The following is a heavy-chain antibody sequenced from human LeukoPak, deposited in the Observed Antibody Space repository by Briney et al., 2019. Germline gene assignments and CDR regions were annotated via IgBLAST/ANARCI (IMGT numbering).Heavy chain of an antibody. CDR1: GFTFSSYA. CDR3: AKGGSSSWDHFDY. J-gene: IGHJ4*02. Sequence: VGSLRLSCAASGFTFSSYAMHWVRQAPGKGLEWVAFIRCDGIHKYADSVKGRFTTSRDNSKNTLYLQMNSLRTEDTAVYYCAKGGSSSWDHFDYWGQGTLVTVSS. V-gene: IGHV3-30*02. CDR2: IRCDGIHK. D-gene: IGHD6-13*01.